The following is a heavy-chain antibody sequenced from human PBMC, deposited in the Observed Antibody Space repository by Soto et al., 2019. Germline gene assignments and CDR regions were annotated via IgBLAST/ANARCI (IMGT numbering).Heavy chain of an antibody. D-gene: IGHD2-21*02. J-gene: IGHJ4*02. CDR2: IYYSGST. Sequence: LTCTVSVGPFSSRFHYCILVGHPPGKGLECIGNIYYSGSTNYNPSLKSRVTISVDTSKNQFSLKLNSVTAADTAGYYSASRPATAYYCFDNWGQGTLVTVS. CDR1: VGPFSSRFHY. V-gene: IGHV4-61*01. CDR3: ASRPATAYYCFDN.